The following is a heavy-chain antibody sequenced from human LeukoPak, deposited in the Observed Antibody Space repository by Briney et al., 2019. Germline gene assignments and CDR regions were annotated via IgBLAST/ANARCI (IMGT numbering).Heavy chain of an antibody. CDR2: IRSKAYGGTT. D-gene: IGHD1-26*01. J-gene: IGHJ4*02. CDR1: GFTFGDYA. Sequence: GGSLRLSCTASGFTFGDYAMSWVRQAPGQGLEWVGFIRSKAYGGTTEYAASVKGRFTISRDDSKSIAYLQMNSLETEDTAVYCCTRDILPSEYSGSLPDYWGQGTLVTVSS. V-gene: IGHV3-49*04. CDR3: TRDILPSEYSGSLPDY.